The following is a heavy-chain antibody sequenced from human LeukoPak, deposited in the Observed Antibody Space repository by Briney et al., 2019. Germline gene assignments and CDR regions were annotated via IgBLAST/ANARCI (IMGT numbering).Heavy chain of an antibody. J-gene: IGHJ5*02. CDR1: GGSISSYY. V-gene: IGHV4-59*01. D-gene: IGHD6-13*01. CDR2: IYYSGSI. Sequence: PSETLSLTCTVSGGSISSYYWSWIRQPPGKGLEWIGYIYYSGSINYNPSLKSRVTISVDTSKNQFSLKLSSVTAADTAVYYCARVGSSSWYGGWFDPWGQGTLVTVSS. CDR3: ARVGSSSWYGGWFDP.